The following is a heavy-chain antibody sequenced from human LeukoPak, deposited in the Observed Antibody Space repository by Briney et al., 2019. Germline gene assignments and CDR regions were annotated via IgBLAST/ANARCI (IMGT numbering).Heavy chain of an antibody. Sequence: SETLSLTCTVSGGAISSYYWSWIRQPAGKGLGWIGRIYTSASTNYNPSLKSRVTISVDTSKNQFSLKLSPVTAADTAVYYCARESLIVVVPAATINDAFDIWGQGTMVTVSS. V-gene: IGHV4-4*07. CDR1: GGAISSYY. CDR2: IYTSAST. D-gene: IGHD2-2*01. CDR3: ARESLIVVVPAATINDAFDI. J-gene: IGHJ3*02.